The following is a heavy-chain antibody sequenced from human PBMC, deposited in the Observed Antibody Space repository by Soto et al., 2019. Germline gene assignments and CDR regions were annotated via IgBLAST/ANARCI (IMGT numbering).Heavy chain of an antibody. CDR2: ISPYSGNT. J-gene: IGHJ6*02. V-gene: IGHV1-18*01. CDR3: AKNGQPPYYYYGLDV. CDR1: GYIFVNYG. Sequence: ASVKVSCKASGYIFVNYGIAWVRQAPGQGLEWMGWISPYSGNTNYAQKFQGRVSMTIDTSTTTAYMELRSLTSDDTAVYYCAKNGQPPYYYYGLDVWGQGTKVTVSS. D-gene: IGHD2-8*01.